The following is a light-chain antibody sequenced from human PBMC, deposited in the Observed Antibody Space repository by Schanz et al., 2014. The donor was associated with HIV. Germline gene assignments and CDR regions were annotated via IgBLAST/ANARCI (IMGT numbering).Light chain of an antibody. CDR2: GDN. Sequence: QSVLTQPPSLSGAPGQWVTVSCSGGSSNIGAGFDVHWYQQLPGTAPKLLIYGDNSRPSGVPDRFSGSGSGTSASLAITGLRSEDEADYYCAAWDGSLKGWVFGGGTKLTVL. CDR1: SSNIGAGFD. V-gene: IGLV1-40*01. CDR3: AAWDGSLKGWV. J-gene: IGLJ3*02.